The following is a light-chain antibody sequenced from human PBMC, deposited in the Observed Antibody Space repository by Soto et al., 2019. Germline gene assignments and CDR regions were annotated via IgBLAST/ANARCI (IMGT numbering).Light chain of an antibody. CDR1: QSISGW. J-gene: IGKJ1*01. CDR2: DVS. V-gene: IGKV1-5*01. CDR3: QQYNSYWT. Sequence: DIQMTQSPSTLSASVGDRVTITCRASQSISGWLAWYQQKPGKAPKFLIYDVSNLESGVPLRFSGSGSGTEFTLTISSLQPDDFATYYCQQYNSYWTFGQGTKVDIK.